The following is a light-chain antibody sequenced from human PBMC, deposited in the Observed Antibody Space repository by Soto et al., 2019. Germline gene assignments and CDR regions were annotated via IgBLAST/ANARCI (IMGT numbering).Light chain of an antibody. V-gene: IGKV3-11*01. Sequence: EIMLTQSPATLSLSPGERATLSCRASQSAGSFLAWYQQKPGQTPRLLIYDASNRATGIPARFSGSGSGTDFTLTISSLEPEDFAVYYCQQRTNWPLTFGGGTQVEIK. CDR1: QSAGSF. CDR3: QQRTNWPLT. J-gene: IGKJ4*01. CDR2: DAS.